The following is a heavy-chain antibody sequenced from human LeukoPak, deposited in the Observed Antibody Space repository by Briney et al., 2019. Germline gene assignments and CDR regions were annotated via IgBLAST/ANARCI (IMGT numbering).Heavy chain of an antibody. D-gene: IGHD6-13*01. CDR1: GFSFSTQR. CDR2: INIDERIT. J-gene: IGHJ4*02. CDR3: ARGPSSNWSGLDF. Sequence: TGGSLRLSCAASGFSFSTQRMHWVRQAPGKGLVWVSYINIDERITGYADSVKGRFTISRDNAKNTLYLQMNSLRAEDTAVYYCARGPSSNWSGLDFWGQGTLLTVSS. V-gene: IGHV3-74*01.